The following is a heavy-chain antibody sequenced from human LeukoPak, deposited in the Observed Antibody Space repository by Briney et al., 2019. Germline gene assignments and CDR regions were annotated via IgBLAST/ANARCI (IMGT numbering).Heavy chain of an antibody. D-gene: IGHD1-26*01. Sequence: PXGSLXLXCAASGFTFDDYGMSWVRQGPGKGLEWVSGINWNGGTSAYADSVKGRFTISRDNAKNSLYLQMDNLRVEDTAMYYCAXYGIVGATYFDYWGQGTLVTVSS. CDR1: GFTFDDYG. CDR2: INWNGGTS. CDR3: AXYGIVGATYFDY. J-gene: IGHJ4*02. V-gene: IGHV3-20*04.